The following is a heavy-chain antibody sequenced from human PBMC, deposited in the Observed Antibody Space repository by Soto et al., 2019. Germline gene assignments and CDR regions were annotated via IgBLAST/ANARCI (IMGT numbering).Heavy chain of an antibody. J-gene: IGHJ6*02. D-gene: IGHD3-9*01. CDR3: ASPSWLRDYCYGMDV. V-gene: IGHV5-51*01. CDR1: GYSFTSYW. CDR2: IYPGDSDT. Sequence: GESLKISCKGSGYSFTSYWIGWVRQMPGKGLEWMGIIYPGDSDTRYSPSFQGQVTISADKSISTAYLQWSSLKASDTAMYYCASPSWLRDYCYGMDVWGQGTTVTVSS.